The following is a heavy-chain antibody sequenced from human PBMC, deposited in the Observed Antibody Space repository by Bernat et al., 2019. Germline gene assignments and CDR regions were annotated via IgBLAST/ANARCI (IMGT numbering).Heavy chain of an antibody. CDR2: IIPILGIA. Sequence: QVQLVQSGAEVKKPGSSVKVSCKASGGTFSSYTISWVRQAPGQGLEWMGRIIPILGIANYAQKFQARVTITADKSTNSAYMELSSLRSEDTAVYYCARERLPYDSSGIGDAFDIWGRGTMVTVSS. CDR1: GGTFSSYT. CDR3: ARERLPYDSSGIGDAFDI. D-gene: IGHD3-22*01. V-gene: IGHV1-69*08. J-gene: IGHJ3*02.